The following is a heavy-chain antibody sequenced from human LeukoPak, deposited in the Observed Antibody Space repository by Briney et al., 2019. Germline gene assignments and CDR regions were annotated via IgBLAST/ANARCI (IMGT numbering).Heavy chain of an antibody. D-gene: IGHD3-22*01. CDR2: ISYDGSNK. CDR3: AKDCYYDSSGYQIGHYYGMDV. Sequence: QTGGSLRLSCAASGFTFSSYGMHWVRQAPGKGLEWVAVISYDGSNKYYADSVKGRFTISRDNSKNTLYLQMNSLRAEGTAVYYCAKDCYYDSSGYQIGHYYGMDVWGQGTTVTVSS. V-gene: IGHV3-30*18. J-gene: IGHJ6*02. CDR1: GFTFSSYG.